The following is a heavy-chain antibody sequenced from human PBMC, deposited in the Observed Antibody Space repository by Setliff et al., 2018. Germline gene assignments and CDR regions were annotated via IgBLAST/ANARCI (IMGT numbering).Heavy chain of an antibody. CDR2: INPISGGA. V-gene: IGHV1-2*02. J-gene: IGHJ5*02. D-gene: IGHD3-3*01. Sequence: ASVKVSCKASGYIFAGYYMHWVRQTPGQGLEWMGWINPISGGANYAQKFQGRFTISRDNARNSLYLQMNSLRVDDTAVYYCARDVYDFRTGLGGPWGQGTRVTVS. CDR3: ARDVYDFRTGLGGP. CDR1: GYIFAGYY.